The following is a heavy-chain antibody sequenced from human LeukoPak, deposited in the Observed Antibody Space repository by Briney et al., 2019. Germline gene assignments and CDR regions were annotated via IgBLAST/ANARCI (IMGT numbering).Heavy chain of an antibody. D-gene: IGHD3-16*02. J-gene: IGHJ4*02. Sequence: PSETLSLTCTVSGASINTYYWSWIRQPPGEGLEWIGYIYYSGTTSYNPSLKTRVTISIDTSKNQFSLKLSSVTAADTAVYYCARVLRPIASQYYFDYWGQGTLFTVSS. CDR1: GASINTYY. V-gene: IGHV4-59*01. CDR3: ARVLRPIASQYYFDY. CDR2: IYYSGTT.